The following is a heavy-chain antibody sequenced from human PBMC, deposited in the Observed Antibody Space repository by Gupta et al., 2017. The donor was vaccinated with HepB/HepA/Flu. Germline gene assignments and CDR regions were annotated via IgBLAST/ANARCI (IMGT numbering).Heavy chain of an antibody. Sequence: EVQLVESGGGLVKPGGSLRLSCAASGFTFSSYSMNWVRQAPGKGLEWVSSISSSSSYIYYADSVKGRFTISRDNAKNSLYLQMNSLRAEDTAAYYCAREPGGIAVAGYYFDYWGQGTLVTVSS. V-gene: IGHV3-21*01. CDR1: GFTFSSYS. CDR3: AREPGGIAVAGYYFDY. CDR2: ISSSSSYI. D-gene: IGHD6-19*01. J-gene: IGHJ4*02.